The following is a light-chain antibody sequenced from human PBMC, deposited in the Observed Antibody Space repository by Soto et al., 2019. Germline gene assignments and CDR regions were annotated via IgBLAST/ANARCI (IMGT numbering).Light chain of an antibody. CDR2: DVS. CDR1: NSDVGGYDY. Sequence: QSALTQPASVSGSPGQPITMSCTGTNSDVGGYDYVSWYQQHPGKAPKLMIYDVSIRPSGVSDRFSGSKSGNTASLTISGLQTEDEAYYYCSSYTSSTAVIFGGGTKLTVL. CDR3: SSYTSSTAVI. V-gene: IGLV2-14*01. J-gene: IGLJ2*01.